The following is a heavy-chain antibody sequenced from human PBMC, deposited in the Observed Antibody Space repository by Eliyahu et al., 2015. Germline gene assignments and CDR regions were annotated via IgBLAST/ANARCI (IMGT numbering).Heavy chain of an antibody. CDR1: GDSINNYY. Sequence: QVQLQESGPGLVKPSETLSPTCTVSGDSINNYYWNWIRQPPGKGLEWIGYIYYNGNNYNPSLKTRVTVTVDTSKNQVALELSSVTATDTAVYYCARWSWGPGGVYGMDVWGQGTTVTVSS. CDR3: ARWSWGPGGVYGMDV. CDR2: IYYNGN. D-gene: IGHD2-8*02. J-gene: IGHJ6*02. V-gene: IGHV4-59*01.